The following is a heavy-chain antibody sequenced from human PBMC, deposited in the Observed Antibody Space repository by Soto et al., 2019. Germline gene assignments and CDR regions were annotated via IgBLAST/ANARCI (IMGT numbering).Heavy chain of an antibody. CDR2: INTLSGDT. CDR3: ARSLLNVILPLAY. V-gene: IGHV1-2*02. J-gene: IGHJ4*02. D-gene: IGHD3-3*02. CDR1: GYTFSGYY. Sequence: QVQLVQSGAEVKKPRASVKVSCKASGYTFSGYYMHWVRQAPGQGLEWMGWINTLSGDTSFPQKLQGRRAMTRDTAIDTAFMEVSRLTSDDTAIYYCARSLLNVILPLAYWGQGTVVSVSS.